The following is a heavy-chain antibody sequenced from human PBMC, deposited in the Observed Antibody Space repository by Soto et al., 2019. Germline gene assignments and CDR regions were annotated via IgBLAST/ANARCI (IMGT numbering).Heavy chain of an antibody. D-gene: IGHD4-17*01. CDR2: IIGIGDST. Sequence: EVHLLESGGGLVQPGGSLRISCAASGFSFNAYSMSWVRQAPGKGLAWVSGIIGIGDSTYYADSVKGRFTISRDNSNNTLYLQMNSLRAGATAIYYWAKVRGLTTVTFDAFHAWGQGTLVAVSS. V-gene: IGHV3-23*01. J-gene: IGHJ1*01. CDR1: GFSFNAYS. CDR3: AKVRGLTTVTFDAFHA.